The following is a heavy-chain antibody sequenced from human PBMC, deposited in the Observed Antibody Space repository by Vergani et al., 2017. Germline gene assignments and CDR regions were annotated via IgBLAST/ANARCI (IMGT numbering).Heavy chain of an antibody. CDR3: ARHRDYDFWSGYANWFDP. D-gene: IGHD3-3*01. J-gene: IGHJ5*02. V-gene: IGHV5-10-1*03. Sequence: EVQLVQSGAEVKKPGESLRLSCKGSGYSFASYWISWVRQMPGKGLEWMGRIDPSDSYTNYSPSFQGHVTISADKSSSPAYLQWSSLKASDTAMYYCARHRDYDFWSGYANWFDPWGQGTLVTVSS. CDR1: GYSFASYW. CDR2: IDPSDSYT.